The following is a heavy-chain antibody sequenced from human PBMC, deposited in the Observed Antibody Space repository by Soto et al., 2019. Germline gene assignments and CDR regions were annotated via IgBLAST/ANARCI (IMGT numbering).Heavy chain of an antibody. Sequence: GSLRLSCAASGFTFSSYGIHWVRQAPGKGLEWVAVISYDGSNKYYADSVKGRFTISRDNSKNTLYLQMNSLRAEDTAVYYCARDYSYGYFRWFDPWGQGTLVTVSS. CDR3: ARDYSYGYFRWFDP. CDR1: GFTFSSYG. CDR2: ISYDGSNK. D-gene: IGHD5-18*01. V-gene: IGHV3-30*03. J-gene: IGHJ5*02.